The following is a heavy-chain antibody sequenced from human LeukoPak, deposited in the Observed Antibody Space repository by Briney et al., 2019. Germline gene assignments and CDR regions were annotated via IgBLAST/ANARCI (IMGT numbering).Heavy chain of an antibody. CDR2: ISGSGGDA. D-gene: IGHD3-10*02. V-gene: IGHV3-23*01. J-gene: IGHJ4*02. CDR1: GFTFSSYS. Sequence: GGSLRLSCAASGFTFSSYSMNWVRQAPGKGLECVSTISGSGGDAYYADSVRGRFTISRDNSRSTLFLQMNSLRAEDTAVYYCAVRGGRLDYWGQGTLVTVSS. CDR3: AVRGGRLDY.